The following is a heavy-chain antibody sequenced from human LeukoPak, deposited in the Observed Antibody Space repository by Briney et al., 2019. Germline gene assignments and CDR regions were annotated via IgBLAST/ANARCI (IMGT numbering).Heavy chain of an antibody. CDR3: ARDGTPISSSYSYYYMDV. V-gene: IGHV3-21*01. CDR1: GFTFSSYS. CDR2: ISSSSSYI. D-gene: IGHD6-6*01. Sequence: PGGSLRLSCAASGFTFSSYSMNWVRQAPGKGLEWVSSISSSSSYIYYADSVKGRFTISRDNAKNSLYLQMSSLRAEDTAVYYCARDGTPISSSYSYYYMDVWGKGTTVTVSS. J-gene: IGHJ6*03.